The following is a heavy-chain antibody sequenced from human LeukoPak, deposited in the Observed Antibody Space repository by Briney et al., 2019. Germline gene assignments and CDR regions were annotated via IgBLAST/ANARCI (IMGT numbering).Heavy chain of an antibody. D-gene: IGHD5-24*01. V-gene: IGHV4-34*01. CDR1: GGSFSGYY. Sequence: SETLSLTCAVYGGSFSGYYWSWIRQPPGKGLEWIGEINHSGGTNYNPSLKSRVTISVDTSKNQFSLKLSSVTAADTAVYYCASHRRDGYNFWGQGTLVTVSS. J-gene: IGHJ4*02. CDR3: ASHRRDGYNF. CDR2: INHSGGT.